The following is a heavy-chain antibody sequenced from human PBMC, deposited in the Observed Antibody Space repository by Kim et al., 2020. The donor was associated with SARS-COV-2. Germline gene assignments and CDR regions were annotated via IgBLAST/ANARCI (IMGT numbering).Heavy chain of an antibody. J-gene: IGHJ5*02. D-gene: IGHD4-4*01. CDR1: GGSFSGYY. CDR2: INHSGST. Sequence: SETLSLTCAVYGGSFSGYYWSWIRQPPGKGLDWIGAINHSGSTNYNPSLKSRVTLSVDTTKNQFSLKLSSVTAADTAVYYCARVGYSNLRPHNWFDPWGQGTLVTVSS. CDR3: ARVGYSNLRPHNWFDP. V-gene: IGHV4-34*01.